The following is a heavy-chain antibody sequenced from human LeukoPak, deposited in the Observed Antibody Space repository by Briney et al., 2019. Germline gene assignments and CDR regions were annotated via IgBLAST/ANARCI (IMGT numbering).Heavy chain of an antibody. V-gene: IGHV1-18*01. J-gene: IGHJ6*02. Sequence: ASVKVSCKASGYTFTSYGISWVRQAPGQGLEWMGWISAYNGNTNYAQKLQGRVTMTTDTSTSTAYMELRSLRSDDTAVYYCARCWGIAAAGIWSYYYGMDVWGQGTTVTVSS. CDR3: ARCWGIAAAGIWSYYYGMDV. CDR2: ISAYNGNT. D-gene: IGHD6-13*01. CDR1: GYTFTSYG.